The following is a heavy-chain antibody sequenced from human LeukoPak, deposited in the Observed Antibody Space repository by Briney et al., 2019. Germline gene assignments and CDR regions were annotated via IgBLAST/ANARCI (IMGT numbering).Heavy chain of an antibody. Sequence: PSETLSLSCAVYGGSFSGYYWSWIRQPPGKGLEWIGEINHSGSTNYNPSLKSRVTISVDTSKNQFSLKLSSVTAADTAVYYCARGPYSNYVLWFDPWGQGTLVTVSS. V-gene: IGHV4-34*01. CDR2: INHSGST. CDR1: GGSFSGYY. J-gene: IGHJ5*02. D-gene: IGHD4-11*01. CDR3: ARGPYSNYVLWFDP.